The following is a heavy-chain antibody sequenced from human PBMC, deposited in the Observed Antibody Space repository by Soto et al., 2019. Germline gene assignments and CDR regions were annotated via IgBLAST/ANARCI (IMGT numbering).Heavy chain of an antibody. CDR2: IWYDGSNK. J-gene: IGHJ4*02. CDR3: ARSRGGYYFDY. CDR1: GFTFSSYG. D-gene: IGHD3-16*01. V-gene: IGHV3-33*01. Sequence: LRLSCAASGFTFSSYGMHWVRQAPGKGLEWVAVIWYDGSNKYYADSVKGRFTISRDNSKNTLYLQMNSLRAEDTAVYYCARSRGGYYFDYWGQGTLVTVSS.